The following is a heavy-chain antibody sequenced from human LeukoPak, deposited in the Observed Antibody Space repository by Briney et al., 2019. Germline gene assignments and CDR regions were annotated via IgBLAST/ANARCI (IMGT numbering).Heavy chain of an antibody. D-gene: IGHD1-20*01. CDR2: FSAYNGNT. Sequence: ASVKVSCKASGYTFTSYGISWVRQAPGQELEWMGWFSAYNGNTNYAQKLEGRVTMTTDTSTSTAYMELRSLRSDDTAVCYCARGISGSDAFDIWGQGTMVTVSS. V-gene: IGHV1-18*01. CDR1: GYTFTSYG. CDR3: ARGISGSDAFDI. J-gene: IGHJ3*02.